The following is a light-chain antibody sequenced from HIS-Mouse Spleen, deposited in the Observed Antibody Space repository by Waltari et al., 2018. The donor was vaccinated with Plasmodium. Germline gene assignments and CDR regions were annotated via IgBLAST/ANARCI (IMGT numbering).Light chain of an antibody. CDR1: HDSSNY. CDR3: QQYDNLLIT. CDR2: GAS. V-gene: IGKV1-33*01. J-gene: IGKJ5*01. Sequence: DIQITQSPSSLSASVGDRVTITYQASHDSSNYLNWYQQKPGKAPKHLFYGASNLKTGVPSRFSGSGSGKDVTFTIRCLRPGDIATYYCQQYDNLLITFGPGTRLAIK.